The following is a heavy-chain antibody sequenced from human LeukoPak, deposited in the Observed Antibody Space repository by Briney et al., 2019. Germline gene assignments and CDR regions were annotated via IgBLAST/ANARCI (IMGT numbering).Heavy chain of an antibody. Sequence: ASVKVSCKASGYTFTSYGISWVRQAPGKGLEWMGWISGYNGNTNYAQKLQGGVTMTTDTSTSTVYMELRSLRSDDTAVYYCARDPNAMVTSLFDYWGQGTLVTVSS. J-gene: IGHJ4*02. V-gene: IGHV1-18*01. CDR3: ARDPNAMVTSLFDY. CDR1: GYTFTSYG. D-gene: IGHD5-18*01. CDR2: ISGYNGNT.